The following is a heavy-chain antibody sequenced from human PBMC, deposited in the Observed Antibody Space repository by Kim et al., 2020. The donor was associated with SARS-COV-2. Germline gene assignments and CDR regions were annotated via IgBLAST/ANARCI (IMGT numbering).Heavy chain of an antibody. Sequence: SQTLSLTCAISGDSVSSNSAAWNWIRQSPSRGLEWLGRTYYRSKWYNDYAVSVKSRITINPDTSKNQFSLQLNSVTPEDTAVYYCARPRYCSSTSCHDAFDIWGQGTMVTVSS. CDR2: TYYRSKWYN. J-gene: IGHJ3*02. V-gene: IGHV6-1*01. D-gene: IGHD2-2*01. CDR1: GDSVSSNSAA. CDR3: ARPRYCSSTSCHDAFDI.